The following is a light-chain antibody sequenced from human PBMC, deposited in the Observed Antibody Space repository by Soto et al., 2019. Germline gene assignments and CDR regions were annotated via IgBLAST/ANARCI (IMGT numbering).Light chain of an antibody. J-gene: IGLJ1*01. CDR2: GNS. CDR3: QSYYSSLSGSAV. V-gene: IGLV1-40*01. Sequence: QSVLTQPPSVSGAPGQRVTISCTGSSSNIGAGYDVHWYQQLPGTAPKLLIYGNSNRPSGVPDRFSGSKSGTSASLAITGLQAEDEADYYCQSYYSSLSGSAVFGTGTKVTVL. CDR1: SSNIGAGYD.